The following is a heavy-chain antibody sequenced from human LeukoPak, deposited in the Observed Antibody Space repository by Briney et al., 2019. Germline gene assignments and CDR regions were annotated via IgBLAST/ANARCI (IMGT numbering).Heavy chain of an antibody. D-gene: IGHD1-26*01. CDR3: ARTIVGEYYDN. Sequence: GGSLRLSCAASGFTFSSYRMNWVHQAPGKGLEWVSTISSGSNYIYYADSMKGRFTISRDNAKDSLYLQMNSLRAEDTTVYFCARTIVGEYYDNWGQGTLVTVSS. CDR1: GFTFSSYR. CDR2: ISSGSNYI. V-gene: IGHV3-21*01. J-gene: IGHJ4*02.